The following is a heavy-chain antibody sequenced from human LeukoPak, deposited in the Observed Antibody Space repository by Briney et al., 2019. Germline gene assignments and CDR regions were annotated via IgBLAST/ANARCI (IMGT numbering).Heavy chain of an antibody. V-gene: IGHV1-46*01. J-gene: IGHJ4*02. CDR1: GYTITGYY. CDR2: INPGGGST. CDR3: ARARTGDSDY. D-gene: IGHD7-27*01. Sequence: ASVKVSCKASGYTITGYYMHWVRQAPGQGLEWMGLINPGGGSTTYSQKFQGRVTMTRDTSTSTVYMELNSLRSEDTALYYCARARTGDSDYWGQGTLVTVSS.